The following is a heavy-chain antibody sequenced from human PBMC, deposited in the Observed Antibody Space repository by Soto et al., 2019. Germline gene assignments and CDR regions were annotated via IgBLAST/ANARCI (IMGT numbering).Heavy chain of an antibody. CDR2: IIPIFGTA. Sequence: GASVKVSCKASGGTFSSYAISWVRQAPGQGLEWMGGIIPIFGTANYAQKFQGRVTITADESTSTAYVELSSLRSEDTAVYYCARDTTYYYYDSSGYYIFDAFDIWGQGTMVTVSS. CDR3: ARDTTYYYYDSSGYYIFDAFDI. D-gene: IGHD3-22*01. V-gene: IGHV1-69*13. J-gene: IGHJ3*02. CDR1: GGTFSSYA.